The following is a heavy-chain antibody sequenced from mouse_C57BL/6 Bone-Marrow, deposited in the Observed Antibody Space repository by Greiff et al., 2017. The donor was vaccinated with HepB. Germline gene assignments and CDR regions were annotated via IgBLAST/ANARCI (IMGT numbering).Heavy chain of an antibody. Sequence: EVMLVESGGGLVKPGGSLKLSCAASGFTFSDYGMHWVRQAPEKGLEWVAYISSGSSTIYYADTVKGRFTISRDNAKNTLFLQMTSLRSEDTAMYYCARDYYGSSSCFAYWGHGPLVTVSA. J-gene: IGHJ3*01. D-gene: IGHD1-1*01. CDR3: ARDYYGSSSCFAY. CDR1: GFTFSDYG. CDR2: ISSGSSTI. V-gene: IGHV5-17*01.